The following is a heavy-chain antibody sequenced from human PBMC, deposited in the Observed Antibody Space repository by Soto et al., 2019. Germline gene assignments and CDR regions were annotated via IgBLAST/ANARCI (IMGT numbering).Heavy chain of an antibody. Sequence: PGGSLRLSCAASGFTFSSYSMNWVRQAPGKGLEWVSYISDSSSNIKYAETVRGRFTISRDNAKNSLYLQMNSLRAEDTAVYYCARDVSVTATPFYWGQGTLVTVSS. CDR2: ISDSSSNI. V-gene: IGHV3-48*01. J-gene: IGHJ4*02. CDR1: GFTFSSYS. CDR3: ARDVSVTATPFY. D-gene: IGHD2-21*02.